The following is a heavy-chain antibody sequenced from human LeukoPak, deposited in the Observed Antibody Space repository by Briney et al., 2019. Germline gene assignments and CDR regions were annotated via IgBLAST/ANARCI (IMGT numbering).Heavy chain of an antibody. CDR1: GYSFTSYW. Sequence: GESLKISCKGSGYSFTSYWIGWVRRMPGKGLEWMGIIYPGDSDTRYSPSFQGQVTISADKSISTAYLQWSSLKASDTAMYYYARRLGTVTTQNWFDPWGQGTLVTVSS. CDR2: IYPGDSDT. D-gene: IGHD4-17*01. CDR3: ARRLGTVTTQNWFDP. J-gene: IGHJ5*02. V-gene: IGHV5-51*01.